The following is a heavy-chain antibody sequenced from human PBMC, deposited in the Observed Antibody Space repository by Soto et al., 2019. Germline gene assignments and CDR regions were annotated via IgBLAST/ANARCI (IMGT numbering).Heavy chain of an antibody. CDR2: IYYSGST. CDR3: ARYYGSGSYSFPDYYYYGMDV. Sequence: TLSLTCHPACLSVCSSSYYWGWCRETPGKWLEWIGSIYYSGSTYYNPSLKSRVTISVDTSKNQFSLKLSSVTAADTAVYYCARYYGSGSYSFPDYYYYGMDVWGQGTTVS. J-gene: IGHJ6*02. CDR1: CLSVCSSSYY. D-gene: IGHD3-10*01. V-gene: IGHV4-39*01.